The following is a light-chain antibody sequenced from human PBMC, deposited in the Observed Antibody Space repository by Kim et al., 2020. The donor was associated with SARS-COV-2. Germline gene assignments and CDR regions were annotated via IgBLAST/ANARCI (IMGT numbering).Light chain of an antibody. CDR3: QTYDGSLRASV. Sequence: QSVLTQPPSVSGAPGQSVTISCTGSSSNIGTGYDVHWYQQLPGTAPKLLIYANTNRPSGVPDRFSASKSGTSASLAITGLQAEDEADYYCQTYDGSLRASVFGGGTQLTVL. CDR2: ANT. J-gene: IGLJ2*01. V-gene: IGLV1-40*01. CDR1: SSNIGTGYD.